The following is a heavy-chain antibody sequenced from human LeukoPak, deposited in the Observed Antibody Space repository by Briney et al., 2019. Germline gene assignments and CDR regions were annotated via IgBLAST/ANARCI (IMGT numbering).Heavy chain of an antibody. CDR3: TGDPTYYLRYGYFAF. D-gene: IGHD1-26*01. CDR2: IVVGSGNT. V-gene: IGHV1-58*01. J-gene: IGHJ4*02. CDR1: GFTFTSSA. Sequence: SVKVSCKASGFTFTSSAVQWVRQARGQRLEWIGWIVVGSGNTNYAQKFQERVTITRDMSTSTAYMELSSLRAEDTAVYYCTGDPTYYLRYGYFAFWGQGILVTVSS.